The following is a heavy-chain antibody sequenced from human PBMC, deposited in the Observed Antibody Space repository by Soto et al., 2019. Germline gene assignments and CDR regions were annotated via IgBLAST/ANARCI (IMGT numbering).Heavy chain of an antibody. V-gene: IGHV1-3*01. Sequence: ASVKVSCKASGYTFTSYAMHWVRQAPGQRLEWMGWINAGNGNTKYSQKFQGRVTITRDTSASTAYMELSSLRSEDTAVYYCARDLVLCSGGSCYSVRAFDIWGQGTRVTVAS. CDR1: GYTFTSYA. D-gene: IGHD2-15*01. CDR3: ARDLVLCSGGSCYSVRAFDI. CDR2: INAGNGNT. J-gene: IGHJ3*02.